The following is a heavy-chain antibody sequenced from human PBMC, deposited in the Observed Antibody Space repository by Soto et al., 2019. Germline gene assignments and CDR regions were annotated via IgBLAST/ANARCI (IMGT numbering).Heavy chain of an antibody. Sequence: PGGSLRLSCAASGFTFSSYAMSWVRQAPGKGLEWVSAISGSGGSTYYADSVKGRFTISRDNSKNTLYLQMNSLRAEDTAVYYCAKDPFRQVNYYYYYMDVWGKGTTVTVSS. CDR2: ISGSGGST. CDR3: AKDPFRQVNYYYYYMDV. V-gene: IGHV3-23*01. D-gene: IGHD4-4*01. J-gene: IGHJ6*03. CDR1: GFTFSSYA.